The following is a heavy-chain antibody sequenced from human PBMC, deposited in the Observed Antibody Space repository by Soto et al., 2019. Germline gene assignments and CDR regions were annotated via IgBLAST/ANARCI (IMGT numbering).Heavy chain of an antibody. CDR2: ISGSGGST. J-gene: IGHJ4*02. D-gene: IGHD6-13*01. Sequence: SLRLSCAAAGFTFSRSARSLVRQAPGKGLEWVSAISGSGGSTYYADSVKGRFTISRDNSKNTLYLQMNSLRAEDTAVYYCANLVSQAGFDYWGQGTLVTVSS. CDR3: ANLVSQAGFDY. CDR1: GFTFSRSA. V-gene: IGHV3-23*01.